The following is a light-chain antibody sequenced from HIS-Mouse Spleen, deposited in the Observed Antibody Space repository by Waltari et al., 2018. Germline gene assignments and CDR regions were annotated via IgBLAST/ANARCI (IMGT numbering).Light chain of an antibody. V-gene: IGLV3-25*03. Sequence: SYELTQPPSVSVSPGQTARITCSGDALPKQYAYWYQQKPGQAPGRVIYKDSERPSGIPERFSGSSSGKTVTLTISGVQAEDEADYYCQSADSSGTYVVFGGGTKLTVL. J-gene: IGLJ2*01. CDR2: KDS. CDR1: ALPKQY. CDR3: QSADSSGTYVV.